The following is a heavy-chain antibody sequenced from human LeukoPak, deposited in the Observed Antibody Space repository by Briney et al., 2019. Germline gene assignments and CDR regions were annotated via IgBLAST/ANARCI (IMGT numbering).Heavy chain of an antibody. D-gene: IGHD6-19*01. CDR1: GGSISGYY. CDR3: ARHRDYGSGWWGFDD. CDR2: IYYSGSN. J-gene: IGHJ4*02. V-gene: IGHV4-59*08. Sequence: SETLSLTCTVSGGSISGYYWSWIRQPPGKGLEWIAYIYYSGSNNRNPSLRSRVTISVDTSKNQFSLKLSSVTATDTAIYYCARHRDYGSGWWGFDDWGQGTLATVSS.